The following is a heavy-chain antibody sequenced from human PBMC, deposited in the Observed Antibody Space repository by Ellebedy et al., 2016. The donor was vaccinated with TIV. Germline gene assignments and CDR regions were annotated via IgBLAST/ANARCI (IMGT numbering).Heavy chain of an antibody. J-gene: IGHJ4*02. CDR1: GFSFSGYA. CDR2: ISGSGDRT. V-gene: IGHV3-23*01. CDR3: ACFGGDQPY. D-gene: IGHD2-21*02. Sequence: GGSLRLSXVASGFSFSGYAMSWVRQAPGKGPEWVSAISGSGDRTFYADSVKGRFAISRDNSKSTLYLQMNSLRAEDTAVYHCACFGGDQPYWGQGTLVTVSS.